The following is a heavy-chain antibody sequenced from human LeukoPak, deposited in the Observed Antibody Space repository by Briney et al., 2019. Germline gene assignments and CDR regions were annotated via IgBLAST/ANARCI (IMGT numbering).Heavy chain of an antibody. D-gene: IGHD3-10*01. V-gene: IGHV4-39*01. Sequence: SETLSLTCTVSGGSISSSSYYWGWIRQPPGKGLEWIGSIYYSGSTYYNPSLKSRVTISVDTSKNQFSLKLSSVTAADTTVYYCARLPTMVRELDYWGQGTLVTVSS. CDR2: IYYSGST. CDR3: ARLPTMVRELDY. J-gene: IGHJ4*02. CDR1: GGSISSSSYY.